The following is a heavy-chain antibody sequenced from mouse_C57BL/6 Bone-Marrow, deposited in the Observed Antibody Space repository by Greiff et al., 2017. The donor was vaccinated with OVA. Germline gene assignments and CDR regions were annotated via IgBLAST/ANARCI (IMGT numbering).Heavy chain of an antibody. CDR1: GYSITSGYY. CDR2: ISYDGSN. Sequence: EVQLQQSGPGLVKPSQSLSLTCSVTGYSITSGYYWNWIRQFPGNKLEWMGYISYDGSNNYNPSLKNRISITRDTSKNQFFLKLNSVTTEDTSTYDCAGIYYDYERFPYWGQGTLVTVSA. J-gene: IGHJ3*01. D-gene: IGHD2-4*01. CDR3: AGIYYDYERFPY. V-gene: IGHV3-6*01.